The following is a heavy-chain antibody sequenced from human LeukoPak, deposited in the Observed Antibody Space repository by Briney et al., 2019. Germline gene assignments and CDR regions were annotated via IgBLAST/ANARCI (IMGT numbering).Heavy chain of an antibody. V-gene: IGHV4-39*07. CDR2: IYSSGST. CDR3: ARGAYYDFWSGYQWFDY. Sequence: PSETLSLTCSVSGASISSGSNYWGWIRQPPGKTLEWIGSIYSSGSTYYNSSLQSRVIIIIDTPKNHFSLTLSSVTAADTAVYYCARGAYYDFWSGYQWFDYWGQGTLVTVSS. D-gene: IGHD3-3*01. CDR1: GASISSGSNY. J-gene: IGHJ4*02.